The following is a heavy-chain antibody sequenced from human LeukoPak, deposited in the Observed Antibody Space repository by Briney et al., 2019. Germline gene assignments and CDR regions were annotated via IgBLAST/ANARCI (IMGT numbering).Heavy chain of an antibody. CDR2: IYPGDSDT. Sequence: GASLQISCKGSGYSFSSYWIAWVRQMPGKGLEWMGIIYPGDSDTRYSPSFQGQVTISADKSISTAYLQWSSLKASDTAMYFCARQYCNGGGCYSDYWGQGTLVTVSS. J-gene: IGHJ4*02. V-gene: IGHV5-51*01. D-gene: IGHD2-15*01. CDR3: ARQYCNGGGCYSDY. CDR1: GYSFSSYW.